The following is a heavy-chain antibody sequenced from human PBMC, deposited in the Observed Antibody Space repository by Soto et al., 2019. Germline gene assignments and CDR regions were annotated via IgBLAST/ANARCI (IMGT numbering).Heavy chain of an antibody. CDR2: IRSKAYGGTT. Sequence: GRLLRVPSAASGFTVWIYAISWVLQAPGKGLEWVGFIRSKAYGGTTEYAASVKGRFTISRDDSKSIAYLQMNSLKTEDTAVYYCAKGDVVVPAAMDIPDWFDPWGQGTLVTVSS. CDR3: AKGDVVVPAAMDIPDWFDP. D-gene: IGHD2-2*01. CDR1: GFTVWIYA. V-gene: IGHV3-49*04. J-gene: IGHJ5*02.